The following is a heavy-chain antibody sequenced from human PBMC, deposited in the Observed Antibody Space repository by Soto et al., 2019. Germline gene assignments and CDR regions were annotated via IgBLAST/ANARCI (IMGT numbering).Heavy chain of an antibody. J-gene: IGHJ3*02. CDR2: FDPEDGET. Sequence: QVQLVQSGAEVKKPGASVKVSCKVSGYTLTELSMHWVRQAPGKGLEWMGGFDPEDGETIYAQKFTGRVTITEDTSTDTGYTELSSLRSEDTAVYYCATDPSCIAAVSCDAFDIWGEGTLVTVSS. D-gene: IGHD6-13*01. V-gene: IGHV1-24*01. CDR3: ATDPSCIAAVSCDAFDI. CDR1: GYTLTELS.